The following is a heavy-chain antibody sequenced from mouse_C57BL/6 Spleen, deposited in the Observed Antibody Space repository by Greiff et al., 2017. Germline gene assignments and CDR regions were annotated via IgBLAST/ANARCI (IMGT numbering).Heavy chain of an antibody. D-gene: IGHD2-3*01. CDR1: GFTFSSYA. V-gene: IGHV5-4*01. CDR2: ISDGRSYT. CDR3: ARDQGWLLREWYFDV. Sequence: EVKLVESGGGLVKPGGSLKLSCAASGFTFSSYAMSWVRQTPEKRLEWVATISDGRSYTYYPDNVKGRFTLSRDNAKNKLYLQLSHLKSEDTAMYYCARDQGWLLREWYFDVWGTGTTVTVSS. J-gene: IGHJ1*03.